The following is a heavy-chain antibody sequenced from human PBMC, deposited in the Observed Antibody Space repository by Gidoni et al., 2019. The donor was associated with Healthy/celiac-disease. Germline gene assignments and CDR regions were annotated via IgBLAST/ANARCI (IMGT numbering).Heavy chain of an antibody. Sequence: QVTLRESGPALVKPTQTLTLTCTFSGFSLSPSVMCVSWIRQPPGKALEWLARIDWDDDKYYSTSLKTRLTISKDTSKNQVVLTMTNMDPVDTATYYCARIRLGSNGSGWYGGDWGQGTLVTVSS. V-gene: IGHV2-70*15. CDR2: IDWDDDK. D-gene: IGHD6-19*01. CDR1: GFSLSPSVMC. J-gene: IGHJ4*02. CDR3: ARIRLGSNGSGWYGGD.